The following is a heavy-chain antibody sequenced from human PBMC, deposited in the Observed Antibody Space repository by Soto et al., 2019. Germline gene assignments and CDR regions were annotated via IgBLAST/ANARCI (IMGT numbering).Heavy chain of an antibody. CDR1: GGSISTYY. CDR2: IYYSGST. Sequence: QVQLQESGPGLVKPSETLSLTCTVSGGSISTYYWNWIRQPPGKGLEWIAYIYYSGSTNYHPSLKSRVTLSVDTSKNQVSLKLTSVTAADTAVYYCAHLPGNHEDYWGQGTLVTVSS. J-gene: IGHJ4*02. V-gene: IGHV4-59*01. CDR3: AHLPGNHEDY.